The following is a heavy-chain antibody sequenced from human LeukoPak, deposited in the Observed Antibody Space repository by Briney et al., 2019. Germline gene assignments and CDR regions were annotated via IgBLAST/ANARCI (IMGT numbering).Heavy chain of an antibody. D-gene: IGHD6-13*01. Sequence: PGGSLRLSCAASGFTFSSYGMHWVRQAPGKGLEWVANIKQDGSEKYYVDSVKGRFTISRDNAKNSLYLQMNSLRAEDTAVYYCARDGTYSSSWTWRVDYYGMDVWGQGTTVTVSS. V-gene: IGHV3-7*01. J-gene: IGHJ6*02. CDR1: GFTFSSYG. CDR2: IKQDGSEK. CDR3: ARDGTYSSSWTWRVDYYGMDV.